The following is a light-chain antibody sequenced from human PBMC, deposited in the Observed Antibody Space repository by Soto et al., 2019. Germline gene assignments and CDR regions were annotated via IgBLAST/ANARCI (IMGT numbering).Light chain of an antibody. Sequence: QSVLTQPASVSGSPGQSITISCTGTSSDVGGYNYVSWYQQHPGKAPKLMIYEVSNRPSGVSNRFSGSKSGNTASLTISGLQAEDEADYYCSSYTRSSTGVFGTGTKLTVL. J-gene: IGLJ1*01. CDR2: EVS. CDR1: SSDVGGYNY. CDR3: SSYTRSSTGV. V-gene: IGLV2-14*01.